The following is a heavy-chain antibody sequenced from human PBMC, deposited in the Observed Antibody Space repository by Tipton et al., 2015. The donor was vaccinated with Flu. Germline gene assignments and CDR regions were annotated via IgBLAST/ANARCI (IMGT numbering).Heavy chain of an antibody. CDR2: IYTNGST. J-gene: IGHJ3*02. D-gene: IGHD2-2*01. CDR3: SRGYCSDTSCSEGVGFAI. V-gene: IGHV4-4*07. CDR1: GGSITSYY. Sequence: GLVKPSETLSLTCTVSGGSITSYYWTWIRQPAGKGLEWIGRIYTNGSTNFNPSLKSRVTMSVDTSKNQFSLKLTSVTAADTAVYFCSRGYCSDTSCSEGVGFAIWGQGTMVTVSS.